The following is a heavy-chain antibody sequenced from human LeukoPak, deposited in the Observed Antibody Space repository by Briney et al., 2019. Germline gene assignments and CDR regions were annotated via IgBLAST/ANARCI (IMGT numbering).Heavy chain of an antibody. J-gene: IGHJ3*02. CDR2: ISSSSSYI. V-gene: IGHV3-21*01. Sequence: PGGSLRLSCAASGFTFSSYTMNWVRQAPGKGLEWVSSISSSSSYIYYADSVKGRFTISRDSAKNSLYLQVNSLRAEDAAVYYCARVNRSPRGIAARPNAFDIWGQGTMVTVSS. D-gene: IGHD6-6*01. CDR3: ARVNRSPRGIAARPNAFDI. CDR1: GFTFSSYT.